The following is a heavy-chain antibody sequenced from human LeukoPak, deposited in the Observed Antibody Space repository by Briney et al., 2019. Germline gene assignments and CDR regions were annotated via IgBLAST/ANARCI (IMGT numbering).Heavy chain of an antibody. V-gene: IGHV1-2*02. CDR3: ARARYNWNDVRFDP. CDR1: RYTFTGYY. Sequence: ASVKVSCKVSRYTFTGYYMHWVRQAPGQGLEWMGWINPNSGGTNYAQKFQGRVTMTRDTSISTAYMELSRLRSDDTAVYYCARARYNWNDVRFDPWGQGTLVTVSS. CDR2: INPNSGGT. D-gene: IGHD1-20*01. J-gene: IGHJ5*02.